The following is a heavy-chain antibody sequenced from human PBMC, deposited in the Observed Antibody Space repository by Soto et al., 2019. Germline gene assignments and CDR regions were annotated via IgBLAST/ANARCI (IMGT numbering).Heavy chain of an antibody. D-gene: IGHD3-22*01. CDR1: GGTFSSYA. CDR2: IIPIFGTA. V-gene: IGHV1-69*13. J-gene: IGHJ5*02. Sequence: SVKVSCKASGGTFSSYAISWVRQAPGQGLEWMGGIIPIFGTANYAQKFQGRVTITADESTSTAYMELSSLRSEDTAVYYCARRQNYYDSSGYWVNWFDPWGQGTLVTVPQ. CDR3: ARRQNYYDSSGYWVNWFDP.